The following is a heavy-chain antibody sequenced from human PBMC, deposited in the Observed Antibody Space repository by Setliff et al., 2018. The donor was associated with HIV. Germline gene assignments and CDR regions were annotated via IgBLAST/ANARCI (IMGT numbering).Heavy chain of an antibody. CDR2: IYSSGST. J-gene: IGHJ4*02. CDR1: GGSISGHY. CDR3: ARHSPSDY. Sequence: SETLSLTCTVSGGSISGHYWSWIRQPPGRGLEWIGYIYSSGSTNFNPPLQSRVTMSVDTSKNQFSLKLSSVTAADTAVYYCARHSPSDYWGQGTLVTVSS. V-gene: IGHV4-4*09.